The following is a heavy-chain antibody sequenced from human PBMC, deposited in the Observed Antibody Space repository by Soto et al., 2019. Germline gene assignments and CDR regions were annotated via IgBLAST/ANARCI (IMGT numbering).Heavy chain of an antibody. Sequence: QVQLQESGPGLVKPSGTLSLTCAVSSGSISSSNWWSWVRQPPGKGLEWIGEIYHSGSTNYNPSLKRRVTISVDKSKNQFSLKLSSVTAADTAVYYCAREIQGGDSSSSDWFDPWGQGTLVTVSS. D-gene: IGHD6-6*01. CDR1: SGSISSSNW. CDR2: IYHSGST. V-gene: IGHV4-4*02. CDR3: AREIQGGDSSSSDWFDP. J-gene: IGHJ5*02.